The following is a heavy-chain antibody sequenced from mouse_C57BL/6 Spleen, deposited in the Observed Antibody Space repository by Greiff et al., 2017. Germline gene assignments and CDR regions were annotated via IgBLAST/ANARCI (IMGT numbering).Heavy chain of an antibody. D-gene: IGHD4-1*02. CDR3: AREGATEALCYAMDY. Sequence: QVQLQQSGPELVKPGASVKISCKASGYAFSSSWMNWVKQRPGKGLEWIGGIYPGDGDTNYNEKFKGKATLTADKSSSTAYMQLSSLTSEDSAVYFCAREGATEALCYAMDYWGQGTSVTVSS. CDR2: IYPGDGDT. V-gene: IGHV1-82*01. CDR1: GYAFSSSW. J-gene: IGHJ4*01.